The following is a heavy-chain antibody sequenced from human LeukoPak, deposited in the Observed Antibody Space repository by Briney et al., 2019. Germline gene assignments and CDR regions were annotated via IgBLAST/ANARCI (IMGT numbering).Heavy chain of an antibody. CDR1: GYSFTSYW. CDR3: ARPRKGDSGSYYSFDY. V-gene: IGHV5-51*01. J-gene: IGHJ4*02. CDR2: IYPGDSDT. D-gene: IGHD3-10*01. Sequence: GESLKSSCKGSGYSFTSYWIGWVRQMPGKGQEWMGIIYPGDSDTRYSPSFQGQVTISADKSISTAYLPWCSLKASDTAMYYCARPRKGDSGSYYSFDYWGQGTLVTVSS.